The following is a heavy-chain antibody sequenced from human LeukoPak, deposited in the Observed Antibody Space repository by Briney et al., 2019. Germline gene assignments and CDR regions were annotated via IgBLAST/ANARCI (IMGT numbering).Heavy chain of an antibody. CDR3: ARGAAADIDAFDI. CDR2: IYYSGST. Sequence: SETLSLTCTVSGGSISSYYWSWIRQPPGEGLEWIGYIYYSGSTNYNPSLKSRVTISVDTSKNQFSLKLSSVTAADTAVYYCARGAAADIDAFDIWGQGTMVTVSS. J-gene: IGHJ3*02. D-gene: IGHD6-13*01. CDR1: GGSISSYY. V-gene: IGHV4-59*01.